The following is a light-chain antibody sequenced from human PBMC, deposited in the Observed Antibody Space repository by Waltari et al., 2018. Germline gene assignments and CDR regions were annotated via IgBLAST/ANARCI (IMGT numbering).Light chain of an antibody. Sequence: QSALTQPASVSGSPGQSITISCTGTSSDVGGYNYVSWYQPHPGKAPQLMIYEVSKRPSGVSHRFSGSKSGNTASLTISGLQAEDEADYYCSSYTSSSTLVGTGTKVTV. CDR2: EVS. J-gene: IGLJ1*01. V-gene: IGLV2-14*01. CDR3: SSYTSSSTL. CDR1: SSDVGGYNY.